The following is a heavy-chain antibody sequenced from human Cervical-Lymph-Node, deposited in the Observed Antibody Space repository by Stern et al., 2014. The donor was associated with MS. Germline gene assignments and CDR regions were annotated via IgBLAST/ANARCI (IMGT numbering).Heavy chain of an antibody. Sequence: QVQLVQSGAEVKKPGASVTVSCNVAGNPLSELAMQWMRQPPTRGLEWMGQFDPEDGETVYAQQFQGRLSMTEDTSTGTAYMTLTALRSEDTAVYYWATDRGVKWGPGTLVTVSS. CDR2: FDPEDGET. D-gene: IGHD3-10*01. V-gene: IGHV1-24*01. CDR1: GNPLSELA. CDR3: ATDRGVK. J-gene: IGHJ4*02.